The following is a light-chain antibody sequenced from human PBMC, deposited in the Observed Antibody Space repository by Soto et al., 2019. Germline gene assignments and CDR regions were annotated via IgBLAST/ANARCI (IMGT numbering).Light chain of an antibody. J-gene: IGKJ5*01. CDR1: QSVSSD. CDR2: AAS. Sequence: TPCTETVSFSLGERAALSCRAIQSVSSDYVAWYRQKPGQAPRLLIYAASTRATGIPARFSGSGSGTDFTLTISSLQSEDFAAYYCQQYNTWPPITFGQGTRLEIK. V-gene: IGKV3-15*01. CDR3: QQYNTWPPIT.